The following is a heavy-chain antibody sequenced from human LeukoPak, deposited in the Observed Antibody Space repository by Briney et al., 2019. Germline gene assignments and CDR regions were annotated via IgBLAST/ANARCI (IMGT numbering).Heavy chain of an antibody. CDR2: ISAYNGNT. CDR3: ARGGYYGSGNDFRFDP. J-gene: IGHJ5*02. CDR1: GYTFTSYG. Sequence: ASVKVSCKASGYTFTSYGISWVRQAPGQGLEWMGWISAYNGNTNYAQKLQGRVTMTTDTSTSTAYMELRSLRSDDTAVYFCARGGYYGSGNDFRFDPWGQGTLVTVSS. V-gene: IGHV1-18*01. D-gene: IGHD3-10*01.